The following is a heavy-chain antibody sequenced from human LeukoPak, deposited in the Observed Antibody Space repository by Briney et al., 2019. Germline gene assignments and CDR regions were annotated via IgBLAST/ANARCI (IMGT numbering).Heavy chain of an antibody. Sequence: PSETLSLTCIVSGGSISSSSYYWGWIRQPPGKGLEWIGSIYYSGSTYYNPSLKSRVTISVDTSKNQFSLKLSSVTAADTAVYYCARDHPRNYFDYWGQGTLVTVSS. CDR1: GGSISSSSYY. CDR2: IYYSGST. J-gene: IGHJ4*02. CDR3: ARDHPRNYFDY. V-gene: IGHV4-39*07.